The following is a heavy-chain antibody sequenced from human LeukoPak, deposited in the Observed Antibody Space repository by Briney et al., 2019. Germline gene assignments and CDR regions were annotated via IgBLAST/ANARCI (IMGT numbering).Heavy chain of an antibody. J-gene: IGHJ5*02. D-gene: IGHD2-8*01. CDR1: GGSISSYY. CDR3: ARQRILYASSDP. CDR2: IYYNGST. Sequence: SVTLSLTCTVSGGSISSYYWSWIRQPPGKGLEWIGYIYYNGSTNYNPSLKSRVTMSADTSKSQLSLKLSSVTAADTAVYYCARQRILYASSDPWGQGTLVTVSS. V-gene: IGHV4-59*08.